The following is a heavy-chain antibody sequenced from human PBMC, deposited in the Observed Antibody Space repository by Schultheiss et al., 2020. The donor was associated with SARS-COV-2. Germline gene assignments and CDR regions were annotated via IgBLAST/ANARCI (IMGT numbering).Heavy chain of an antibody. D-gene: IGHD3-10*01. Sequence: GGSLRLSCAASGFTFSSYGMHWVRQAPGKGLEWVSVIYSGGSTYYADSVKGRFTISRDNSKNTLYLQMNSLRAEDTAVYYCAKVVGPHYYGMDVWGQGTTVTVSS. CDR1: GFTFSSYG. CDR2: IYSGGST. CDR3: AKVVGPHYYGMDV. V-gene: IGHV3-NL1*01. J-gene: IGHJ6*02.